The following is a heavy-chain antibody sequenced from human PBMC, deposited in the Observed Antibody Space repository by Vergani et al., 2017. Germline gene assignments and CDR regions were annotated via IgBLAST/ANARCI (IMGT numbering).Heavy chain of an antibody. CDR3: ARDFYDFWSGYSPLXMDV. Sequence: QVQLPESGPGLVKPSETLSLTCTVSGGSVSSGSYYWSWIRQPPGKGLEWIGYIYYSGSTNYNPSLKSRVTISVDTSKNQSSLKLSSVTAADTAVYYCARDFYDFWSGYSPLXMDVWGKGTTVTVSS. V-gene: IGHV4-61*01. J-gene: IGHJ6*04. CDR1: GGSVSSGSYY. D-gene: IGHD3-3*01. CDR2: IYYSGST.